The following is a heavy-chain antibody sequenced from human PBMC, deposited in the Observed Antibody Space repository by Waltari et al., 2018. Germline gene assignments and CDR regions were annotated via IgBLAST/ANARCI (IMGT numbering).Heavy chain of an antibody. D-gene: IGHD5-18*01. CDR1: GVSMRSGEYY. J-gene: IGHJ6*02. CDR3: ATTLFRTQRGDGVDV. Sequence: QVQLQESGPGLVKPLQTLSLTCTVSGVSMRSGEYYWSWIRQPAGKGLEWIGYIYTSGRATYNPSLKSRVSMSIDTFKNQFSLNLKSVTAEDTAVYSCATTLFRTQRGDGVDVWGQGTTVIVSS. CDR2: IYTSGRA. V-gene: IGHV4-61*09.